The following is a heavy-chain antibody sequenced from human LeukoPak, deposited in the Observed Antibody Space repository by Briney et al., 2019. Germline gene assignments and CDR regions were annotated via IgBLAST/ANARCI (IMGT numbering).Heavy chain of an antibody. Sequence: SGGSLRLSCAASGFTFSNYAINWVRQAPGKGLEWVAVISYDGSNKYYADSVKGRFTISRGNSKNTLYLQMSSLTAEDTAVYYCASPGWSSGFDNWGQGTLVTVSS. V-gene: IGHV3-30-3*01. CDR2: ISYDGSNK. CDR1: GFTFSNYA. CDR3: ASPGWSSGFDN. D-gene: IGHD3-22*01. J-gene: IGHJ4*02.